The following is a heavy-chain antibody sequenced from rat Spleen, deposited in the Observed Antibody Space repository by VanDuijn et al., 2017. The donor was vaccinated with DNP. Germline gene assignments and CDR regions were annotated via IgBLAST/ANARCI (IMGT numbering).Heavy chain of an antibody. V-gene: IGHV5-31*01. Sequence: EVQLVESGGGLVQPGRSLKLSCVASGFTFNNYWMTWIRQTPKKGLEWVATIHSDGSSTYYRDSVRGRFTISRDNAKSTLYLQMNSLRSEDTATYYCARGVYYYSATYWYFDFWGPGTMVTVSS. CDR3: ARGVYYYSATYWYFDF. CDR2: IHSDGSST. CDR1: GFTFNNYW. D-gene: IGHD1-1*01. J-gene: IGHJ1*01.